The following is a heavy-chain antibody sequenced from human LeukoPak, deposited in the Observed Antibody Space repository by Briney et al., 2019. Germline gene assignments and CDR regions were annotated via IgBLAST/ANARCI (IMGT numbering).Heavy chain of an antibody. CDR1: GGSFSGYY. J-gene: IGHJ4*02. CDR2: INHSGNT. CDR3: ARRKIAAAALDY. Sequence: SETLSLTCAVYGGSFSGYYWSWIRQPPGKGPEWIGEINHSGNTNYNPSLKSRVTISVDTSKNQFSLKLSSVTAADTAVYYCARRKIAAAALDYWGQGTLVTVSS. V-gene: IGHV4-34*01. D-gene: IGHD6-13*01.